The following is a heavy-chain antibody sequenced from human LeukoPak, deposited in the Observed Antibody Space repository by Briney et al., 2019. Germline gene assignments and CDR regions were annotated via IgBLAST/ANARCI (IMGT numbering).Heavy chain of an antibody. CDR3: ARDWDDSSGYCDY. J-gene: IGHJ4*02. Sequence: ASVKVSCKASGYTFTGYYIHWVRQAPGQGLEWMGWINPNSGGTNYAQKFQGRVTMTRDTSISTAYMELSRLRSDDTAVYYCARDWDDSSGYCDYWGQGTLVTVSS. CDR1: GYTFTGYY. V-gene: IGHV1-2*02. D-gene: IGHD3-22*01. CDR2: INPNSGGT.